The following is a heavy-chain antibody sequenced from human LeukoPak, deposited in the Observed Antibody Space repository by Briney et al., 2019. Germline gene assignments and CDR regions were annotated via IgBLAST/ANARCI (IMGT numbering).Heavy chain of an antibody. CDR1: GFTFSSDF. Sequence: GGSLRLSCVASGFTFSSDFMHWIRQAPGEGLMWVSQISGDETYTNYADSVKGRFTISRDNAKNTLYLQMNSLRAEDTAINYCVREDNAFNIWGQGTLVTVSS. CDR3: VREDNAFNI. J-gene: IGHJ3*02. V-gene: IGHV3-74*01. CDR2: ISGDETYT.